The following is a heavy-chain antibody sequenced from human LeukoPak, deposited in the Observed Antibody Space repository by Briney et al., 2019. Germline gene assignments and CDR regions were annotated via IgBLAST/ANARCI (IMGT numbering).Heavy chain of an antibody. V-gene: IGHV3-74*01. D-gene: IGHD1-26*01. CDR2: IKSDGSTT. CDR3: ARVLYSGSYFDY. Sequence: GGSLRLSCAASGFTFSGYYMHWVRQAPGKGLVWVSRIKSDGSTTNYADSVKGRFTISRDNAKNTLYLQMNSLRAEDTAVYYCARVLYSGSYFDYWGQGTLVTVSS. CDR1: GFTFSGYY. J-gene: IGHJ4*02.